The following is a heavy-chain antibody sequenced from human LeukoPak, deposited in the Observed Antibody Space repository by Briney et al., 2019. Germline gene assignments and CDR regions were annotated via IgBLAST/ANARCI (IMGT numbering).Heavy chain of an antibody. CDR1: GFTFNSYT. D-gene: IGHD6-19*01. V-gene: IGHV3-21*01. Sequence: GGSLRLSCAASGFTFNSYTMNWVRQAPGKGLEWVSSISTSSNYIYYADSLRGRFTISRDNAKNSLYLQMNGLRAEDTAVYYCARDRKAGAGKKYYYNMDVWGKGTTVTVSS. CDR3: ARDRKAGAGKKYYYNMDV. CDR2: ISTSSNYI. J-gene: IGHJ6*03.